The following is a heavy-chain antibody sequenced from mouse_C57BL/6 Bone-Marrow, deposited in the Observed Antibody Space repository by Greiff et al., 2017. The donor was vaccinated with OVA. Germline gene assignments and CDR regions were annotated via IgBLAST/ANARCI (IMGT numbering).Heavy chain of an antibody. CDR3: AREDVCIYGCFAY. CDR1: GYTFTDYT. Sequence: QVQLQQSDAELVKPGASVTISCKVSGYTFTDYTIHWMKQRPEQGLEWIGYIYPRAGSTKYNEKFKGKATLTADKSSSSAFMQLNSLTSEDSAVYFCAREDVCIYGCFAYWGQGTLVTVSA. V-gene: IGHV1-78*01. D-gene: IGHD1-1*01. J-gene: IGHJ3*01. CDR2: IYPRAGST.